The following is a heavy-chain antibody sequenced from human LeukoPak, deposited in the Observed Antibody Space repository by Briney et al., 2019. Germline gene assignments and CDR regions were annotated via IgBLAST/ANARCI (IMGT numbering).Heavy chain of an antibody. CDR2: FEPEDGET. D-gene: IGHD1-1*01. V-gene: IGHV1-24*01. CDR1: GHTLIALS. J-gene: IGHJ4*02. CDR3: GATSPQNWKTHEY. Sequence: ASVKVSCKVSGHTLIALSMHWVRQAPGKGVEWLGGFEPEDGETIYAQQSQGRVTMTEDTSPKTAYMWQSSLRSEETAVYYCGATSPQNWKTHEYWGQGTLVTVSS.